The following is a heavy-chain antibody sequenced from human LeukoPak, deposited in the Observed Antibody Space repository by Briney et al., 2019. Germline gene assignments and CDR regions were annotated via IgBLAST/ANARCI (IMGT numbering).Heavy chain of an antibody. CDR3: ARHRSIVYGAAESRWFDP. CDR2: IYYSGST. V-gene: IGHV4-39*01. D-gene: IGHD6-13*01. CDR1: GGSISSSSYY. Sequence: PSETLSLTCTVSGGSISSSSYYWGWIRQPPGKGLEWIGSIYYSGSTYYNPSLKSRVTISVDTSKNQFSLKLSSVTAADTAVYYCARHRSIVYGAAESRWFDPWGQGTLVTVSS. J-gene: IGHJ5*02.